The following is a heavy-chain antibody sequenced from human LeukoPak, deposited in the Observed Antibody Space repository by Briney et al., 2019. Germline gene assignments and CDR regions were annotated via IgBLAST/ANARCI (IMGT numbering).Heavy chain of an antibody. V-gene: IGHV3-64D*06. D-gene: IGHD3-9*01. CDR2: ISSNGGST. CDR3: VKDLVHYDILTGQGAFDI. J-gene: IGHJ3*02. Sequence: HWVRQAPGKGLEYVSAISSNGGSTYYADSVKGRFTISRDNSMNTLYLQMSSLRAEDTAVYYCVKDLVHYDILTGQGAFDIWGQGTMVTVSS.